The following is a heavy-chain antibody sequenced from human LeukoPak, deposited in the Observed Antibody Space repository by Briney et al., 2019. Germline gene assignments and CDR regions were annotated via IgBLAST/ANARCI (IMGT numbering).Heavy chain of an antibody. D-gene: IGHD5-24*01. CDR2: ISSSSSTI. Sequence: SGGSLRLSCTASGFTFSTYSMSWVRQAPGKGLEWVSYISSSSSTIYYADSVKGRFTISRDNAKNSLYLQMNSLRDEDTAVYYCARASFQRWLQLGGDWGQGTLVTVSS. J-gene: IGHJ4*02. V-gene: IGHV3-48*02. CDR3: ARASFQRWLQLGGD. CDR1: GFTFSTYS.